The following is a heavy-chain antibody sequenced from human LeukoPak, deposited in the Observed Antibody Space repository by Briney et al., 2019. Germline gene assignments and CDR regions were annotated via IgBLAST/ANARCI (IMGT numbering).Heavy chain of an antibody. CDR3: ARDRGNDGYNPLDY. D-gene: IGHD5-24*01. Sequence: PGGSLRLSCAASGFTFSSYSMNWVRQAPGKGLEWVSSISSSSSYIYYADSVKGRFTISRDNAKNSLYLQMNSLRAEDTAVYYCARDRGNDGYNPLDYWGQGTLVTVSS. CDR1: GFTFSSYS. V-gene: IGHV3-21*01. CDR2: ISSSSSYI. J-gene: IGHJ4*02.